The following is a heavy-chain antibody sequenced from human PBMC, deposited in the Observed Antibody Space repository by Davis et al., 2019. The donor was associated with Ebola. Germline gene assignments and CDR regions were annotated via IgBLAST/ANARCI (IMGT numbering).Heavy chain of an antibody. V-gene: IGHV1-69*04. J-gene: IGHJ4*02. CDR2: IIPILGIA. CDR3: ARGASWGSGSYINY. Sequence: SVKVSCKASGGTFSSYAISWVRQAPGQGLEWMGRIIPILGIANYAQKFQGRVTITTDKSTSTAYMELSSLRSEDTAVYYCARGASWGSGSYINYWGQGTLVTVSS. D-gene: IGHD3-10*01. CDR1: GGTFSSYA.